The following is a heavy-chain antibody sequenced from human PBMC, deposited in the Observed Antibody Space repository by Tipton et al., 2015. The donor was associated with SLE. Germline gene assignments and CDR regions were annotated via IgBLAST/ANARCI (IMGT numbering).Heavy chain of an antibody. CDR3: AREDWNYGYYYGMDV. D-gene: IGHD1-7*01. J-gene: IGHJ6*02. CDR2: INSDGSST. Sequence: GSLRLSCAASGFTFSSYWMHWVRQAPGKGLVWVSRINSDGSSTSYADSVKGRFTISRDNAKNSLYLQMNSLRAEDTAVYYCAREDWNYGYYYGMDVWGQGTTVTVSS. V-gene: IGHV3-74*01. CDR1: GFTFSSYW.